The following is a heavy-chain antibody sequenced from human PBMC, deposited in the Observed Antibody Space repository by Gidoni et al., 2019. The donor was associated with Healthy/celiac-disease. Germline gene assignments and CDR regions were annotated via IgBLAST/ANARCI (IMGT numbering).Heavy chain of an antibody. J-gene: IGHJ4*02. CDR2: IYYSGST. V-gene: IGHV4-39*01. Sequence: QLQLQESGPGLVKPSETRSLTCTVPGGSISSSSYYWGWIRQPPGKGLEWIGSIYYSGSTYYNPSLKSRVTISVDTSKNQFSLKLSSVTAADTAVYYCARQGGHYDILTGLDFDYWGQGTLVTVSS. CDR1: GGSISSSSYY. CDR3: ARQGGHYDILTGLDFDY. D-gene: IGHD3-9*01.